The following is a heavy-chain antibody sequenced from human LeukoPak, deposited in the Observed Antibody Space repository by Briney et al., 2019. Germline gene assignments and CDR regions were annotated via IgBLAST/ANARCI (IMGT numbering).Heavy chain of an antibody. Sequence: ASVEVSCKASGGTFSSYAISWVRQAPGQGLEWMGGIIPIFGTANYAQKFQGRVTITADESTSTAYMELSSLRSEDTAVYYCARGLVGSGANNSYYYYREVGAKGPRSPSP. V-gene: IGHV1-69*13. CDR2: IIPIFGTA. CDR1: GGTFSSYA. CDR3: ARGLVGSGANNSYYYYREV. J-gene: IGHJ6*03. D-gene: IGHD1-26*01.